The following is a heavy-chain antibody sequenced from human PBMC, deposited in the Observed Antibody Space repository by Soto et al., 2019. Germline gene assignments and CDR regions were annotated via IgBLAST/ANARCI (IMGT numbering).Heavy chain of an antibody. CDR2: IYYSGST. CDR3: AGTLNGFWSGYPNWFDP. V-gene: IGHV4-31*03. CDR1: GGSISSGGYY. D-gene: IGHD3-3*01. Sequence: SETLSLTCTVSGGSISSGGYYWSWIRQHPGKGLEWIGYIYYSGSTYYNPSLKSRVTISVDTSKNQFSLKLSSVTAADTAVYYCAGTLNGFWSGYPNWFDPWGQGTLVTVAS. J-gene: IGHJ5*02.